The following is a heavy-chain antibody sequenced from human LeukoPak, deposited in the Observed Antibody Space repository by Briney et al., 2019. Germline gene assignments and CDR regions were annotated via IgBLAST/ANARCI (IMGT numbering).Heavy chain of an antibody. CDR1: GFTFGDYA. D-gene: IGHD6-19*01. J-gene: IGHJ3*02. Sequence: SGGSLRLSCTASGFTFGDYAMSWVRQAPGKGLEWVGFIRSKAYGGTTEYAASVKGRFTISRDDSKSIAYLQMNSLKTEDTAVYYCTSEDSSGWYLRPWGAFDIWGQGTMVTVSS. CDR3: TSEDSSGWYLRPWGAFDI. CDR2: IRSKAYGGTT. V-gene: IGHV3-49*04.